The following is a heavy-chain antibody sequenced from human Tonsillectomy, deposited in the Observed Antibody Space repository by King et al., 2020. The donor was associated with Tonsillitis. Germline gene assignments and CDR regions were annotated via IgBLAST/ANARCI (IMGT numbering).Heavy chain of an antibody. CDR1: GGSFSGYY. CDR3: ARGRPRYGSSSGGGYGWFDP. CDR2: INHSGST. D-gene: IGHD6-6*01. J-gene: IGHJ5*02. V-gene: IGHV4-34*01. Sequence: VQLQQWGAGLLKPSETLSLTCAVYGGSFSGYYWSWIRQPPGKGLEWIGEINHSGSTNYNPSLKSRVTISVDTSKNQFSLKLSSVTAADTAVYYCARGRPRYGSSSGGGYGWFDPWGQGTLVTVSS.